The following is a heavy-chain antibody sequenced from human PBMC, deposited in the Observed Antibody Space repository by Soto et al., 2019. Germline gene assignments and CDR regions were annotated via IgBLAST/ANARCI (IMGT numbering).Heavy chain of an antibody. J-gene: IGHJ3*02. CDR1: GFSFTDVW. CDR2: IKRKMDGETT. V-gene: IGHV3-15*01. D-gene: IGHD2-2*01. Sequence: EVQLVESGGGVAKPGGSLRLSCEASGFSFTDVWMTWVRQAPGKGLEWVGRIKRKMDGETTEYAAPVKGRYSISRDDLKTTVFLQMHSLKSADTAVYYCGVAAQCSSVDCPGAFDMWGQGTMVTVSS. CDR3: GVAAQCSSVDCPGAFDM.